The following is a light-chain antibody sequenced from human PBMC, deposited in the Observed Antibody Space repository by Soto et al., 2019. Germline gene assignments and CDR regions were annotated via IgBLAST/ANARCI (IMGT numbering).Light chain of an antibody. J-gene: IGKJ4*01. CDR2: RAS. CDR1: QSISNW. V-gene: IGKV1-5*03. Sequence: DIQRTQSPSTLSASVGDRVTITCRASQSISNWLAWYQQKPGKAPKLLIYRASTLKSGVPSRFSGSGSGTEFTLTISSLQPDDFSTYYCQQYISVSLLTFGGGTNVAI. CDR3: QQYISVSLLT.